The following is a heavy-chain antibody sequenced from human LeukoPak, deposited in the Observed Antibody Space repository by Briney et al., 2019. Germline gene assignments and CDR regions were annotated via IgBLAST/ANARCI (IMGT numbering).Heavy chain of an antibody. D-gene: IGHD3-22*01. J-gene: IGHJ5*02. CDR1: GGSISSYY. CDR3: ARAGYYYDSSGYFRFDP. CDR2: IYYSGST. Sequence: PSETLSLTCTVSGGSISSYYWSWIRQPPGKGLEWIGYIYYSGSTNYNPSLKSRVTISVDTSKNQFSLKLSSVTAADTAVYYCARAGYYYDSSGYFRFDPWGQGTLVTVSS. V-gene: IGHV4-59*01.